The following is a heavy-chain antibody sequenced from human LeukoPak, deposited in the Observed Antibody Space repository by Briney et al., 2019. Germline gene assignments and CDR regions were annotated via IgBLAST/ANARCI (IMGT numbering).Heavy chain of an antibody. J-gene: IGHJ4*02. CDR3: ARVVYSGSWGYFDY. CDR2: IYYSGST. V-gene: IGHV4-59*12. CDR1: GVSISTYY. D-gene: IGHD3-10*01. Sequence: PSETLSLTCPVSGVSISTYYWSWIRQPPGKGLEWIGYIYYSGSTNYNPSLKSRVTISVDTSKTQFSLKLSSVTAADTAVYYCARVVYSGSWGYFDYWGQGTLVTVSP.